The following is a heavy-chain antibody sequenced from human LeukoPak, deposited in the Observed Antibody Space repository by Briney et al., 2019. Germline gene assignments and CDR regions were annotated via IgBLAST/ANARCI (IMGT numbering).Heavy chain of an antibody. CDR1: GLTVSSNS. CDR3: ARDLYYGSGGYYFDY. V-gene: IGHV3-66*01. J-gene: IGHJ4*02. Sequence: GGSLRLSCAASGLTVSSNSMSWVRQAPGKGLEWVSVIYSGGRTFYADSVKGRFIISRDNSKNTLFLQMNSLRAEDTAVYYCARDLYYGSGGYYFDYWGQGTMVTVSS. CDR2: IYSGGRT. D-gene: IGHD3-10*01.